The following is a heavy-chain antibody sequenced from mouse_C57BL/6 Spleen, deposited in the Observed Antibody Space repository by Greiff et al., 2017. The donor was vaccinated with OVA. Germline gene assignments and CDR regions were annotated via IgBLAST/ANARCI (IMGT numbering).Heavy chain of an antibody. CDR2: ISNLAYSI. Sequence: EVKLMESGGGLVQPGGSLKLSCAASGFTFSDYGMAWVRQAPRKGPEWVAFISNLAYSIYYADTVTGRFTISRENAKNTLYLEMSSLRSEDTAMYYCARGGYGSREYFDYWGQGTTLTVSS. CDR1: GFTFSDYG. CDR3: ARGGYGSREYFDY. D-gene: IGHD1-1*01. J-gene: IGHJ2*01. V-gene: IGHV5-15*01.